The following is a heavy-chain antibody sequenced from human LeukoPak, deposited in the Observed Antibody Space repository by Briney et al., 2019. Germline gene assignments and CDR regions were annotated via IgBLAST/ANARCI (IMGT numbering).Heavy chain of an antibody. Sequence: GGSLRLSCAASGFTFSSYSMNWVRQAPGKGLEWVSSISSSSSYIYYADSVKGRFTISRDNAKNSLYLQMNSLRAEDTAVYYCAGEYSRREKGLCYWGQGTLVTVSS. D-gene: IGHD5-18*01. J-gene: IGHJ4*02. CDR1: GFTFSSYS. CDR2: ISSSSSYI. CDR3: AGEYSRREKGLCY. V-gene: IGHV3-21*01.